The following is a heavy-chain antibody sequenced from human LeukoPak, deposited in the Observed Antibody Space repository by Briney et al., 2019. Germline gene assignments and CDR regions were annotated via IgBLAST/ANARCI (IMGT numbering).Heavy chain of an antibody. J-gene: IGHJ4*02. V-gene: IGHV3-23*01. Sequence: GGSLRLSCAASGFTFSSYAMSWVRQAPGKGLEWVSGISGSGGNTYYADSVKGRFTISRDNSKNTLYLQMSSLRAEDTAVYYCAKEAVDYNILTGYYTTGYFDYWGQGTLVTVSS. CDR2: ISGSGGNT. D-gene: IGHD3-9*01. CDR3: AKEAVDYNILTGYYTTGYFDY. CDR1: GFTFSSYA.